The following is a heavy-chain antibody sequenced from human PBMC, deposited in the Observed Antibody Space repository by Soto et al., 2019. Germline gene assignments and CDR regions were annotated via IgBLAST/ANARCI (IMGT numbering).Heavy chain of an antibody. CDR1: GFSFRNYA. V-gene: IGHV3-23*01. CDR3: AKDLSLYNWNDQGYFFDS. CDR2: ISNSFSDGNT. Sequence: GGSLRLSCAASGFSFRNYAMNWVRQAPGKGLEWVSAISNSFSDGNTHYADSVKGRFTISRDNSKNTLYLQMNSLKADDTAVCYCAKDLSLYNWNDQGYFFDSWGPGKLVTVSS. D-gene: IGHD1-20*01. J-gene: IGHJ4*02.